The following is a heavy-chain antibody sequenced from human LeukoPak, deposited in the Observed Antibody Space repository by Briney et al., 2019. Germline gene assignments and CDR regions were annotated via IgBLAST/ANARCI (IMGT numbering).Heavy chain of an antibody. CDR2: ISGSGGST. J-gene: IGHJ4*02. V-gene: IGHV3-23*01. Sequence: GGSLRLSCAASGFTFSSYAMSWVRQAPGKGLEWVSAISGSGGSTYYADSVKGRFTISRDNSKNTLHPQMNSLRAEDTAVYYCAKVNRYCSSTSCYRFDYWGQGTLVTVSS. CDR1: GFTFSSYA. D-gene: IGHD2-2*01. CDR3: AKVNRYCSSTSCYRFDY.